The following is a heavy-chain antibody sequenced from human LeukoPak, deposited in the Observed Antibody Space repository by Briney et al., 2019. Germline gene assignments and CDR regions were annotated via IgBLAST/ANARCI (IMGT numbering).Heavy chain of an antibody. V-gene: IGHV3-23*01. J-gene: IGHJ4*02. CDR3: AQASTGWYRYY. D-gene: IGHD6-19*01. CDR1: GFTFSSVA. Sequence: GGSLRLSCAASGFTFSSVAMTWVRQAPGKGLEWVSAIGGGGGATYYADSVKGRFAISRDNSKSTLYLQMNSLRAEDTAVYYCAQASTGWYRYYRGQGTLVTVSS. CDR2: IGGGGGAT.